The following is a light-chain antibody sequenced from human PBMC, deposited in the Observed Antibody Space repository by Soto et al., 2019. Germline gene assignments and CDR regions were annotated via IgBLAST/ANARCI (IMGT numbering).Light chain of an antibody. CDR1: QSIASSY. V-gene: IGKV3-20*01. CDR2: GAS. J-gene: IGKJ3*01. Sequence: EIVLTQSPGTLSLSPGERATLSCRASQSIASSYLGWYQQKPGQAPRLLIYGASSRATGIPDRFSGSGSGTDFTLSISRLEPEDFAVYYCQHYGTSPFTFGPGTNVEIK. CDR3: QHYGTSPFT.